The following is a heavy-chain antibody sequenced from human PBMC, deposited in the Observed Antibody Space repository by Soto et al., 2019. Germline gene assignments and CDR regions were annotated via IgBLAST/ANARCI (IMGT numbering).Heavy chain of an antibody. CDR3: SISSYSSSSPLYGMCV. V-gene: IGHV1-2*04. Sequence: SVKVSCKASGYTFTGYYMHWVRQAPGQGLEWMGWINPNSGGTNYAQKFQGWVTMTRDTSISTAYMELSRLRSDDTAVYYCSISSYSSSSPLYGMCVWGQGTTVT. CDR1: GYTFTGYY. CDR2: INPNSGGT. D-gene: IGHD6-6*01. J-gene: IGHJ6*02.